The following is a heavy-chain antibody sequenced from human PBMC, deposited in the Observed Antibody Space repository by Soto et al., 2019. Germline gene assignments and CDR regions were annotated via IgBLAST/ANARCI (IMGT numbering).Heavy chain of an antibody. V-gene: IGHV1-2*02. D-gene: IGHD2-15*01. Sequence: QVQLVQSGAEVKRPGASVKVSCKASGYAFTDYYMHWVRQAPGQGLEWMGWMNPNSGGTGYSQKFQGRVTMTRDTSINTAYMELSSLGPDDTAVYYCARGLISRGRLAYAGGGDSYVSWGQGTLVTVSS. CDR2: MNPNSGGT. CDR3: ARGLISRGRLAYAGGGDSYVS. CDR1: GYAFTDYY. J-gene: IGHJ4*02.